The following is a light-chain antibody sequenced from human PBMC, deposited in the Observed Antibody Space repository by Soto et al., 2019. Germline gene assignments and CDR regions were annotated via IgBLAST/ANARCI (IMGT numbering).Light chain of an antibody. V-gene: IGKV1-9*01. CDR2: AAS. CDR1: QGISSY. CDR3: QQLNSYPRT. Sequence: DIQLTQSPSFLSASVGDRVTITCRASQGISSYLAWYQQKPGKAPNLLIYAASTLQSGVPSRFSGSGSGTEFTLPISSLQPEDFTTYYFQQLNSYPRTFGQGTKVEIK. J-gene: IGKJ1*01.